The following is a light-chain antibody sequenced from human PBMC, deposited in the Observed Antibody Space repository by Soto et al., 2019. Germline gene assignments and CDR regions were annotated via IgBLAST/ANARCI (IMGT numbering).Light chain of an antibody. CDR2: DVS. J-gene: IGLJ1*01. Sequence: QSLLTQPSSVSGSPGQSITISCTGTSSGVGGYNYVSWYQQHPGKAPKLMIYDVSNRPSGVSNRFSGSKSGNTASLTISGLQAGDEADYYCSSYTSSSTPYVFGTGTKVTVL. V-gene: IGLV2-14*01. CDR3: SSYTSSSTPYV. CDR1: SSGVGGYNY.